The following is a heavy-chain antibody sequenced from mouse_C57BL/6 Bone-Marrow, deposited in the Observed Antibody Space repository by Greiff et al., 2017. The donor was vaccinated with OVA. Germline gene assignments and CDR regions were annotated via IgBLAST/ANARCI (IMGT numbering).Heavy chain of an antibody. Sequence: EVKVVESGGGLVKPGGSLKLSCAASGFTFSDYGMHWVRQAPEKGLEWVAYISSGSSTIYYADTVKGRFTISRDNAKNTLFLQMTSLRSEDTAMYYCARQGLDWFAYWGQGTLVTVSA. CDR2: ISSGSSTI. CDR1: GFTFSDYG. V-gene: IGHV5-17*01. CDR3: ARQGLDWFAY. J-gene: IGHJ3*01.